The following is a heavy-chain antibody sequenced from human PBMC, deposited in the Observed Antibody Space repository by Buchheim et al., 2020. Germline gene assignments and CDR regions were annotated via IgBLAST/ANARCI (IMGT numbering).Heavy chain of an antibody. D-gene: IGHD6-13*01. Sequence: QVQLQQWGAGLLKPSETLPLTCAVYGGSFSGYYWSWIRQPPGKGLEWIGEINHSGSTNYNPSLKSRVTISVDTSKNQFSLKLRSVTAADTAVYYCARATMIIAAAGTEYYYYGMDVWGQGTT. J-gene: IGHJ6*02. CDR3: ARATMIIAAAGTEYYYYGMDV. CDR2: INHSGST. CDR1: GGSFSGYY. V-gene: IGHV4-34*01.